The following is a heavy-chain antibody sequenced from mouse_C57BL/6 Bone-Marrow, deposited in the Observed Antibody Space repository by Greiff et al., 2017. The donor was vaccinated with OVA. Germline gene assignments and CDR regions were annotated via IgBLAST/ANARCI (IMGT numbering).Heavy chain of an antibody. CDR2: INPSTGGT. J-gene: IGHJ3*01. D-gene: IGHD2-5*01. Sequence: EVKLMESGPELVKPGASVKISCKASGYSFTGYYMNWVKQSPEKSLEWIGEINPSTGGTTYNQKFKAKATLTVDKSSSTAYMQLKSLTSEDSAVYYCARKMAYYSNSWFADWGQGTLVTVSA. CDR1: GYSFTGYY. CDR3: ARKMAYYSNSWFAD. V-gene: IGHV1-42*01.